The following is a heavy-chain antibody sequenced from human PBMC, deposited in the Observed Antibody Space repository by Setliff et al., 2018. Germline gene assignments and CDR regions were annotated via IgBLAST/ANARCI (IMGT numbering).Heavy chain of an antibody. D-gene: IGHD1-26*01. V-gene: IGHV1-18*01. J-gene: IGHJ4*02. CDR3: ARDREGIIVGVPSV. Sequence: ASVKVSCKASGYTFTNYGISWVRRAPGQGLEWIGWISPYNGDTKYAQKLQGRVTMTTDTSTSTVYMELRSLRSDDTAVYYCARDREGIIVGVPSVWGQGTLVTVSS. CDR2: ISPYNGDT. CDR1: GYTFTNYG.